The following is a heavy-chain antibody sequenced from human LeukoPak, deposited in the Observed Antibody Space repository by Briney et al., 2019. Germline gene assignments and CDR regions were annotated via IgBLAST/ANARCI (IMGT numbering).Heavy chain of an antibody. J-gene: IGHJ4*02. D-gene: IGHD3-22*01. Sequence: GGSQRLSCAASGFTFSSYSMNWVRQAPGKGLEWVSSISGSSNYIYYADSVKGRFTISRDNAKNSLYLQMNSLRAEDTAVCYCARATFYYGSSGYYYWGQGTLVTVSS. CDR3: ARATFYYGSSGYYY. V-gene: IGHV3-21*01. CDR2: ISGSSNYI. CDR1: GFTFSSYS.